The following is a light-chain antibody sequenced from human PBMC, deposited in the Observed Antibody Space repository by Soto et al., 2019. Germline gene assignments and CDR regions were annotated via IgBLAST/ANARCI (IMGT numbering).Light chain of an antibody. CDR2: KAS. J-gene: IGKJ1*01. CDR1: QSISTW. V-gene: IGKV1-5*03. Sequence: DIQMTQSPSTLSASVGDRVTITCRASQSISTWLAWYQQEPAKAPKLLIHKASSLQSGVPSRFSGSGSGTDFTLTISSLHPDDFATYYCQQYNSYSPTFGQGTRVEIK. CDR3: QQYNSYSPT.